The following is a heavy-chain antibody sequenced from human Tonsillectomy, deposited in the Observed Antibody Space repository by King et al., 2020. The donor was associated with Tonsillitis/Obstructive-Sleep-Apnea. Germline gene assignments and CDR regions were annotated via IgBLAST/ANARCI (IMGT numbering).Heavy chain of an antibody. J-gene: IGHJ4*02. CDR2: ISGRGGST. Sequence: VQLLESGGGLEQPGGSLRLSCAASGFTFRSYTMSWVRQAPGKGLEWVAGISGRGGSTYYADSVKGRFTISSANSKTTLYLQMNSLRAEDTAVYYCAKASPTVGGEYGDDPPFDYWGQGILVTVPS. V-gene: IGHV3-23*01. CDR3: AKASPTVGGEYGDDPPFDY. CDR1: GFTFRSYT. D-gene: IGHD4-17*01.